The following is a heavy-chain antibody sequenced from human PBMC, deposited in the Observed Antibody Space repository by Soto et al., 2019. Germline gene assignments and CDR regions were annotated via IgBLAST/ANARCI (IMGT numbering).Heavy chain of an antibody. V-gene: IGHV4-31*03. J-gene: IGHJ4*02. D-gene: IGHD2-15*01. CDR1: GGSISSGGYY. Sequence: QGQLQESVPGLVKPSQTLSLTCTVSGGSISSGGYYWSWIRQHPGKGLEWIGYIYYSGSTYYNPSLKSRVTISVDTSKNQFSLKLSSVTAADTAVYYCARVYCSGGSCYEFDYWGQGTLVTVSS. CDR2: IYYSGST. CDR3: ARVYCSGGSCYEFDY.